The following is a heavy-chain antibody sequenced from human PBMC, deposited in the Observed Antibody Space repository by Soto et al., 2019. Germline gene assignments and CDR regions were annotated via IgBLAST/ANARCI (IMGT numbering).Heavy chain of an antibody. CDR3: AKDIISSIFGLSMSGYYGMDV. CDR1: GFTFDDYA. J-gene: IGHJ6*02. V-gene: IGHV3-9*01. Sequence: GGSLRLSCAASGFTFDDYAMHWVRQAPGKGLEWVSGISWNSGSIGYADSVKGRFTISRDNAKSSLYLQMNSLRAEDTALYYCAKDIISSIFGLSMSGYYGMDVWGQGTTVTVSS. CDR2: ISWNSGSI. D-gene: IGHD3-3*01.